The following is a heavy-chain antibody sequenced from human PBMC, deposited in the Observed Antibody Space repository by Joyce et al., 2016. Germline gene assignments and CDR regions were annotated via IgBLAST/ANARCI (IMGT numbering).Heavy chain of an antibody. CDR3: GRSRRWAYDY. D-gene: IGHD6-13*01. CDR1: GDSVSSNSVG. Sequence: QVQLQQSGPGLVKPSQNLSLTCAISGDSVSSNSVGWHWIRKSSSRGFEWLIRTYYRSKWYNDSAVSVKSRITITPATSKNQVSLHLNSVTPEGTTVYYCGRSRRWAYDYWGQGALVTVSS. V-gene: IGHV6-1*01. J-gene: IGHJ4*02. CDR2: TYYRSKWYN.